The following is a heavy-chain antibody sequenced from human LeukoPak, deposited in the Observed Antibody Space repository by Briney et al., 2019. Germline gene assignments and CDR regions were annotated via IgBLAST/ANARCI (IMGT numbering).Heavy chain of an antibody. CDR2: IDSGSSTI. Sequence: PGGSLRLSCAASGFTFSSYSMNWVRQAPGEGLDWVSYIDSGSSTIYYADSVKGRFTVSRDNAKNSLYLQMNSLRAEDTAVYYCARYQYSSGRIFDCWGQGTLVTVSS. V-gene: IGHV3-48*01. J-gene: IGHJ4*02. CDR1: GFTFSSYS. CDR3: ARYQYSSGRIFDC. D-gene: IGHD6-19*01.